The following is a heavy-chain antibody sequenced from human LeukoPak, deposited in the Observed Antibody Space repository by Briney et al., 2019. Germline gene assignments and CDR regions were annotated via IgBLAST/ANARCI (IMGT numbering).Heavy chain of an antibody. V-gene: IGHV3-7*04. Sequence: GGSLRLSCAASGFMFTTYWMGWVRQAPGKGLDWVANINQDGSEKYYVDSVRGRFTISRDNAKNSLYLQVNSLRAEDTAVYYCARVMAARPFDYWGQGTLVTVSS. J-gene: IGHJ4*02. CDR3: ARVMAARPFDY. CDR1: GFMFTTYW. D-gene: IGHD6-6*01. CDR2: INQDGSEK.